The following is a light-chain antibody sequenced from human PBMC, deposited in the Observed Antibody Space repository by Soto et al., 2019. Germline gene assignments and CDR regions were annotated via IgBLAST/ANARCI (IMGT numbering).Light chain of an antibody. V-gene: IGKV3-11*01. CDR1: QSVSSY. CDR2: DAS. CDR3: QQRSNWRGT. J-gene: IGKJ2*02. Sequence: EIVLTQSPATLSLSPGERATLSCRASQSVSSYLAWYQQKPGQAPRLLIYDASNRATGIPARFSGSGSGIDFTLTISSLEPEDFAVYYCQQRSNWRGTFGQGTKLEIK.